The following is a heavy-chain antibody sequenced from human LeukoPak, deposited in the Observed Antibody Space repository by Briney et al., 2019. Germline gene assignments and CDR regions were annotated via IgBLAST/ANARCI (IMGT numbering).Heavy chain of an antibody. D-gene: IGHD3-3*01. V-gene: IGHV3-21*01. CDR2: ISDSGGST. CDR1: GFTFSSYC. CDR3: ASWAGNTQSDSLSGPFDY. J-gene: IGHJ4*02. Sequence: GGSLRLSCAASGFTFSSYCMNWVRQAPGKGLEWVSYISDSGGSTFYEDSVKRRFTISRDNAKNSLYLQMSSLRVEGTAVYYCASWAGNTQSDSLSGPFDYWGQGTLVTVSS.